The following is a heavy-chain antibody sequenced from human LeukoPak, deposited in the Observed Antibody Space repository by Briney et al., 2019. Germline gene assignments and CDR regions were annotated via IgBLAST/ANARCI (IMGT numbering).Heavy chain of an antibody. CDR1: GFTFSSYS. CDR3: AKGPITARPYYFDY. J-gene: IGHJ4*02. V-gene: IGHV3-23*01. CDR2: IGGSGGTT. Sequence: PGGSLRLSCAASGFTFSSYSMNWVRQAPGKGLEWVSAIGGSGGTTYYADSVKGRFTISRDNSKNTLYLQMNSLRAEDTAVYYCAKGPITARPYYFDYWGQGTLVTVSS.